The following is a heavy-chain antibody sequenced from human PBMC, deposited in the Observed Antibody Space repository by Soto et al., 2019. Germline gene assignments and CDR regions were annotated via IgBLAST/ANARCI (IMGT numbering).Heavy chain of an antibody. Sequence: ASVKVSCKASGYTFTSYTMHWVRQAPGQRLEWMGWINAGNGNTKYSQKFQGRVTITRDTSASTAYMELSSLRSEDTAVYYCARDDLGEAFDYWGQGTLVTVSS. D-gene: IGHD2-21*01. CDR2: INAGNGNT. V-gene: IGHV1-3*01. CDR3: ARDDLGEAFDY. CDR1: GYTFTSYT. J-gene: IGHJ4*02.